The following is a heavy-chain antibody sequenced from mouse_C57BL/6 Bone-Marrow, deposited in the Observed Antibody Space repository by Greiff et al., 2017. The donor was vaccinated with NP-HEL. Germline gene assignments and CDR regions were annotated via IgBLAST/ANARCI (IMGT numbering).Heavy chain of an antibody. D-gene: IGHD2-1*01. Sequence: QVQLQQSGAELVRPGTSVKMSCKASGYTFTNYWIGWAKQRPGHGLEWIGDIYPGGGYTNYNEKFKGKATLTADKSSSTADMQFSSLTSEDSAIYYCAIYYNYAMDYWGQGTSVTVSS. CDR2: IYPGGGYT. CDR3: AIYYNYAMDY. J-gene: IGHJ4*01. V-gene: IGHV1-63*01. CDR1: GYTFTNYW.